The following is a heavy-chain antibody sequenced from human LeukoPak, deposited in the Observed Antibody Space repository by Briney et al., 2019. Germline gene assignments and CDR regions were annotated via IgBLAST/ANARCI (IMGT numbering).Heavy chain of an antibody. CDR2: IWYDGSNK. CDR3: ARVSFGSSSI. D-gene: IGHD6-13*01. J-gene: IGHJ4*02. Sequence: GGSLRLSCAASGVTFSSYGMHWVRQAPGKGLEWVAVIWYDGSNKYYADSVKGRFTIYRDNSKNTLYLQMNSLRAAATAVYSCARVSFGSSSIWGQGTLVTVSS. V-gene: IGHV3-33*01. CDR1: GVTFSSYG.